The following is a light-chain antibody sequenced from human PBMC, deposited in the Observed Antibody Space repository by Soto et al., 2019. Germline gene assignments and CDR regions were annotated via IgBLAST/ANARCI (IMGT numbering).Light chain of an antibody. CDR3: QQSYSISWT. Sequence: ERASLSCRASQSVGSSYLAWYQQKPGQAPRLLIYAASSRATGIPDRFSGSGSGTDFTLTISSLQPEDFATYYCQQSYSISWTFGQGTKVDIK. CDR2: AAS. CDR1: QSVGSSY. J-gene: IGKJ1*01. V-gene: IGKV3-20*01.